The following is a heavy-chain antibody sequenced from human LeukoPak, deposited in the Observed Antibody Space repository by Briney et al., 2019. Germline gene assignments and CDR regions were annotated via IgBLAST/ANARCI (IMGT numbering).Heavy chain of an antibody. CDR3: AGRMLVGATDYMDV. V-gene: IGHV5-51*01. Sequence: GESLKISCKTSGYSFSNYWIGWARQMPGKGLEWMGIINPADSDIRYSPSFRGQITISADKSISTAYLQWSSLKASDTAMYYRAGRMLVGATDYMDVWGKGTTVTVSS. D-gene: IGHD1-26*01. CDR2: INPADSDI. J-gene: IGHJ6*03. CDR1: GYSFSNYW.